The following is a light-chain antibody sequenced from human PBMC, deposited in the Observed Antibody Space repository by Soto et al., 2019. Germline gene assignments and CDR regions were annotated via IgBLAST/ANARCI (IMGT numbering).Light chain of an antibody. Sequence: DIQMTQSPSSLSASVGDSVTSTCRASQTIRKYLNWYRQKAGKAPELLIHSASTLQTGVPSRFSGSGSGTDFALTITSLQPEDFATYYCQQSYTTPVTFGQGTRLESK. CDR3: QQSYTTPVT. CDR2: SAS. J-gene: IGKJ5*01. V-gene: IGKV1-39*01. CDR1: QTIRKY.